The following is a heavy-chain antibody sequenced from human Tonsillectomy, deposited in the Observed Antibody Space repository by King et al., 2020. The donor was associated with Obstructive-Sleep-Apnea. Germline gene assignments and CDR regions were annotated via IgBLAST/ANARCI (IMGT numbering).Heavy chain of an antibody. V-gene: IGHV5-10-1*03. Sequence: EWQLVQSGAEVKKPGESLRISCKGSGYSFTSYWINWVRQMPGKGLEWMGRIDPTDSYTTYSPSFQGLVTFSTDKSISTAYLQWSSLKASDTAMYYCARPDCSGPSCYRGKFDYWGQGTLVTVSS. J-gene: IGHJ4*02. CDR2: IDPTDSYT. CDR3: ARPDCSGPSCYRGKFDY. CDR1: GYSFTSYW. D-gene: IGHD2-2*01.